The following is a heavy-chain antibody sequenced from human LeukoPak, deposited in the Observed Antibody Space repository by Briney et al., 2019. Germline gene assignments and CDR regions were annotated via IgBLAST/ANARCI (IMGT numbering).Heavy chain of an antibody. J-gene: IGHJ4*02. D-gene: IGHD6-13*01. CDR2: INPSGGST. CDR1: GYTFTSYY. CDR3: VRDQGYISSWYYFDY. V-gene: IGHV1-46*01. Sequence: EASVTVSCKASGYTFTSYYMHWVRQAPGQGLEWMGLINPSGGSTSYAQKFQVRVTMTRDTSTSTVYMELSSLRSEDTAVYFCVRDQGYISSWYYFDYWGQGTLVTVSS.